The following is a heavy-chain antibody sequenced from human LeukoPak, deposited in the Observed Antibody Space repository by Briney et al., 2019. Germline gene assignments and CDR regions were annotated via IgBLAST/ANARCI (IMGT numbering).Heavy chain of an antibody. J-gene: IGHJ4*02. CDR2: ITTTGSST. Sequence: GGSLRLSCAASGFTFSNFAMSWVRQAPGKGLEWVSAITTTGSSTYYADSVKGRFTISRDNSKNTLYLQMNSLRAEDTAIYYCAKGRYYDSSGYPIDHWGQGTLVTVSS. CDR1: GFTFSNFA. V-gene: IGHV3-23*01. D-gene: IGHD3-22*01. CDR3: AKGRYYDSSGYPIDH.